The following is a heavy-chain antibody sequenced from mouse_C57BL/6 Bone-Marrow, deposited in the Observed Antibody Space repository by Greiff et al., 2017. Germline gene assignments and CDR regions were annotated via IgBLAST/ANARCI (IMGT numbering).Heavy chain of an antibody. D-gene: IGHD2-3*01. CDR1: GYAFSSSW. Sequence: QVQLQQSGPELVKPGASVKISCKASGYAFSSSWMNWVKQRPGKGLEWIGRIYPGDGDTNYNGQFKGKATLTADKSSSTAYMQLSSLTSEDSAVYFCALDGYLSWFAYWGQGTLVTVSA. CDR2: IYPGDGDT. V-gene: IGHV1-82*01. CDR3: ALDGYLSWFAY. J-gene: IGHJ3*01.